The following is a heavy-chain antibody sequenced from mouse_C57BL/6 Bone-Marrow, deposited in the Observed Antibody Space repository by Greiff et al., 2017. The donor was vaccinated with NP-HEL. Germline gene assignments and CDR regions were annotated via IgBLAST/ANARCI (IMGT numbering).Heavy chain of an antibody. Sequence: QVQLQQSGAELVRPGASVTLSCKASGYTFTDYEMHWVKQTPVHGLEWIGAIDPETGGTAYNQKFKGKAILTADKSSSKAYMELRSLTSEDSAVYYCTRKLYYGSSYGFAYWGQGTLVTVSA. CDR2: IDPETGGT. J-gene: IGHJ3*01. V-gene: IGHV1-15*01. CDR3: TRKLYYGSSYGFAY. CDR1: GYTFTDYE. D-gene: IGHD1-1*01.